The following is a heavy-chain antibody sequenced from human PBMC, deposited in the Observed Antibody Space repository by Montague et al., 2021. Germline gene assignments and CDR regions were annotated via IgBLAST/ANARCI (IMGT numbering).Heavy chain of an antibody. CDR3: ARQGFYESGGFFI. CDR2: VFYSGAT. D-gene: IGHD3-22*01. CDR1: GDSINGWY. Sequence: SETLSLTCSVSGDSINGWYWSWIWQPPGKGLEWIVSVFYSGATNYNPSLKSRVTMSADTSKNQVSLKVNSVTAADTAVYYCARQGFYESGGFFIWGLGTLVTVSS. V-gene: IGHV4-59*01. J-gene: IGHJ4*02.